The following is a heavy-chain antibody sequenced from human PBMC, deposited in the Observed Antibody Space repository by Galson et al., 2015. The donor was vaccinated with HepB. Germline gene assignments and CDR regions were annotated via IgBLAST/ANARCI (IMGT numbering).Heavy chain of an antibody. J-gene: IGHJ5*02. V-gene: IGHV1-2*02. CDR2: INPNSDDT. CDR3: ARDGTYCGGDCYPYNWFDP. Sequence: SVKVSCKASGYTFTGHYINWVRQAPGQGLEWMGWINPNSDDTSYAQIFQGRVTMTMDTSISTVYMELNRLTSDDTAVYYCARDGTYCGGDCYPYNWFDPWGQGTLVTVFS. CDR1: GYTFTGHY. D-gene: IGHD2-21*02.